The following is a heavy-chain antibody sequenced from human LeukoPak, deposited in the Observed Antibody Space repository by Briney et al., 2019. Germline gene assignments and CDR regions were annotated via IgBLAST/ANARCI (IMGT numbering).Heavy chain of an antibody. J-gene: IGHJ4*02. CDR3: AVWEIGDY. V-gene: IGHV3-30-3*01. Sequence: GGSLRLSCAASGNYWMHWVRQAPGKGLEWVAVISYDGSNKYYADSVKGRFTISRDNSKNTLYLQMNSLRAVDTAVYYCAVWEIGDYWGQGTLVTVSS. CDR1: GNYW. CDR2: ISYDGSNK. D-gene: IGHD1-26*01.